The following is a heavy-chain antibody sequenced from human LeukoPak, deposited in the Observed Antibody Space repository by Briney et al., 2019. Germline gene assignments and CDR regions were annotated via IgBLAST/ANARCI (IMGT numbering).Heavy chain of an antibody. CDR1: GFTFSDYY. V-gene: IGHV3-11*03. CDR2: ISSSSSYT. J-gene: IGHJ4*02. CDR3: ARWGASGYYNFDY. D-gene: IGHD5-12*01. Sequence: GGSLRLSCAASGFTFSDYYMSWIRQAPGKGLEWVSYISSSSSYTNYADSVKGRFTISRDNAKNSLYLQMNSLRDEDTAVYYCARWGASGYYNFDYWGQGTLVTVSS.